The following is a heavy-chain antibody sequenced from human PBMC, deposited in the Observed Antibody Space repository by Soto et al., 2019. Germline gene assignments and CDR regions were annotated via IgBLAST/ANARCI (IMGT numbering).Heavy chain of an antibody. CDR2: IHSSGSS. CDR1: GGSITSSYY. V-gene: IGHV4-39*02. J-gene: IGHJ5*02. Sequence: SETLSLTCTVSGGSITSSYYWGWIRQPPGKGLEWIGSIHSSGSSYHNPSLKSRVNIIADASKNQFSLQLSSVTAADTAVYYCARAPGYSKGYMWFDPWGQGTLVTVSS. D-gene: IGHD5-18*01. CDR3: ARAPGYSKGYMWFDP.